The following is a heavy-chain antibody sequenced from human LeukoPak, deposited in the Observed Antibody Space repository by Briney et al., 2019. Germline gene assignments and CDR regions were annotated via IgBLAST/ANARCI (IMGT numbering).Heavy chain of an antibody. D-gene: IGHD3-9*01. J-gene: IGHJ3*02. V-gene: IGHV3-66*01. CDR2: IYSGGST. CDR3: ARETLTGYDTFDI. CDR1: GFTVSSNY. Sequence: GGSLRLSCAASGFTVSSNYMSWVRQAPGKGLEWVSGIYSGGSTYYAASVKGRFTISRDNSKNPLYLQMNSLRAEDMAVYYCARETLTGYDTFDIWGQGTTVTVSS.